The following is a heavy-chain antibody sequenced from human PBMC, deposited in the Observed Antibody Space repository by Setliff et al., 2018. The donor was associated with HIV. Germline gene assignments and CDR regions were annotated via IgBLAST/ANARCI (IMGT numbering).Heavy chain of an antibody. J-gene: IGHJ4*02. Sequence: GGSLRLSCAASGFTFSSYGMHWVRQAPGKGLEWVAVIWYDGSKKYYADSVKGRFTISRDDSKNTLYLQMNSLKTEDTAVYYCTTDSQGASYYDYVWGSYRIDYWGQGTLVTVSS. CDR3: TTDSQGASYYDYVWGSYRIDY. CDR2: IWYDGSKK. V-gene: IGHV3-33*01. D-gene: IGHD3-16*02. CDR1: GFTFSSYG.